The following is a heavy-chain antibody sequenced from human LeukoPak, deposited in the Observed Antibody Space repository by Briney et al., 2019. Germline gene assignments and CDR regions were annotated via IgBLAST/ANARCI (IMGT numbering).Heavy chain of an antibody. D-gene: IGHD3-10*01. CDR3: AREAYGSGSYYSFGTDNWFDP. CDR1: GGSISSTDYY. V-gene: IGHV4-39*07. CDR2: IYYSGST. J-gene: IGHJ5*02. Sequence: SETLSLTCTVSGGSISSTDYYWGWIRQPPGKGLEWIGSIYYSGSTYYNPSLKSRVTISADTSKNHFSLKLSSVTAADTAVYYCAREAYGSGSYYSFGTDNWFDPWGQGTQVTVSS.